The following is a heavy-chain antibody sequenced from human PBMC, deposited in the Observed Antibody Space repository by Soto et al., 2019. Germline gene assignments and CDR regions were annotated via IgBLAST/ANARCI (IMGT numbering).Heavy chain of an antibody. CDR3: ARSGYCSSTSCYRRPFDY. CDR2: IIPIFGTA. Sequence: ASVKVSCKASGGTFSSYAISWVRQAPGQGLEWTGGIIPIFGTANYAQKFQGRVTITADESTSTAYMELSSLRSEDTAVYYCARSGYCSSTSCYRRPFDYWGQGTLVTVSS. CDR1: GGTFSSYA. D-gene: IGHD2-2*01. J-gene: IGHJ4*02. V-gene: IGHV1-69*13.